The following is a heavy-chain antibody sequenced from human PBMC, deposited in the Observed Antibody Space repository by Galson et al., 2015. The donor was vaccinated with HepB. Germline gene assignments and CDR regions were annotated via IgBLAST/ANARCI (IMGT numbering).Heavy chain of an antibody. Sequence: SVKVSCKASGYIFTNYFLHWVRQAPGQGLEWMGVINPSGGSPDHAQKFQGRVTMTRDTSTCTVFMELSGLRSEDTAVNYCARVKMNSNRGLFQYYGMDVWGQGTTVTVSS. CDR2: INPSGGSP. V-gene: IGHV1-46*01. CDR1: GYIFTNYF. J-gene: IGHJ6*02. D-gene: IGHD4-11*01. CDR3: ARVKMNSNRGLFQYYGMDV.